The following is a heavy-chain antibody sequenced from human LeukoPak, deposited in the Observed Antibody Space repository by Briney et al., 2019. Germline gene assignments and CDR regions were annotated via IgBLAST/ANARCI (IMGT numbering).Heavy chain of an antibody. CDR1: GCTVSSNY. D-gene: IGHD3-22*01. Sequence: PGGSLSLSCAASGCTVSSNYISWVRQAPGKGLGWVSVIYSGGSTYYADSVKGRFTISRDKSKNTLYLQMNSLRAADTAVYYCARRYDSSGYPFDYWGQGTLVTVSS. V-gene: IGHV3-53*01. CDR2: IYSGGST. J-gene: IGHJ4*02. CDR3: ARRYDSSGYPFDY.